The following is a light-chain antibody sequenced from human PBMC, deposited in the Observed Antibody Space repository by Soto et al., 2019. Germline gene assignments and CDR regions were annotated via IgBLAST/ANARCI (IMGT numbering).Light chain of an antibody. J-gene: IGKJ4*01. Sequence: EIVLTQSPATLSLSPGERATLSCRASQSVSSYLAWYQQKPGQAPRLLIYDASNRATGIPARFSGSGSGTDFTLTSSSLEPEDFAVYYCQQRSNWRLTFGGGTKVEI. CDR1: QSVSSY. V-gene: IGKV3-11*01. CDR3: QQRSNWRLT. CDR2: DAS.